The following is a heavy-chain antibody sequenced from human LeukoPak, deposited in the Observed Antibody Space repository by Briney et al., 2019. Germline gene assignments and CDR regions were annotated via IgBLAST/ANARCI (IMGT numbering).Heavy chain of an antibody. Sequence: GGSLRLSCAASGFTFDDYGMSWVRQAPGKGLEWVSNINRNGGNTAYADSVKGRFTISRDNAKNSLYLQMNSLRAEDMALYYCARDHGAIALTNYLDYWGQGTLVTVSS. D-gene: IGHD1-1*01. CDR3: ARDHGAIALTNYLDY. V-gene: IGHV3-20*04. CDR1: GFTFDDYG. CDR2: INRNGGNT. J-gene: IGHJ4*02.